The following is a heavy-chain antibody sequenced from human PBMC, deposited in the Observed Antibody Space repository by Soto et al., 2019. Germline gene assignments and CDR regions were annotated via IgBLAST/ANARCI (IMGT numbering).Heavy chain of an antibody. J-gene: IGHJ4*02. CDR1: GFTFSRYA. Sequence: QGQLVESGGGVVQPGRSLKLSCADSGFTFSRYAMHWVRQAPGKGLEWVAIISYDGSIKYYADSVKGRFTISRDNSKNTLYLQMNSLRAEDTAVYYCARDLSGYGYDYWGQGTLVTVSS. CDR3: ARDLSGYGYDY. D-gene: IGHD5-18*01. CDR2: ISYDGSIK. V-gene: IGHV3-30*04.